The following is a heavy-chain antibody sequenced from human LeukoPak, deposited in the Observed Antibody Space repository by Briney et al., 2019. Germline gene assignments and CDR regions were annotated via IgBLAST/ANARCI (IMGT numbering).Heavy chain of an antibody. CDR1: GFTFSIYY. J-gene: IGHJ4*02. CDR3: ARDAYYGSGFDY. V-gene: IGHV3-21*01. D-gene: IGHD3-10*01. CDR2: ISSSSSSI. Sequence: PGGSLRLSCAASGFTFSIYYINWVRQAPGKGLEWVSSISSSSSSIYYADSVKGRFTISRDNAKNSLHLQMNSLRAEDTAVYYCARDAYYGSGFDYWGQGTLITVSS.